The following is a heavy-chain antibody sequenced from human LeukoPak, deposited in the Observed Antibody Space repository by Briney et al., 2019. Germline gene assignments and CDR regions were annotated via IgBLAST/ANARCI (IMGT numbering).Heavy chain of an antibody. Sequence: ASVKVSCKASGYTFTSYYMHWVRQAPGQGLEWMGIINPSGGSTSYAQKFQGRVTMTRDTSTSTVYMGLSSLRSEDTAVYYCARDHSSGWPRMKAFDIWGQGTMVTVSS. CDR2: INPSGGST. CDR1: GYTFTSYY. CDR3: ARDHSSGWPRMKAFDI. V-gene: IGHV1-46*01. D-gene: IGHD6-19*01. J-gene: IGHJ3*02.